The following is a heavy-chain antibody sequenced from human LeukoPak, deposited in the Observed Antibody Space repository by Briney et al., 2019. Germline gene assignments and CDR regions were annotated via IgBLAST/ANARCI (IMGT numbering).Heavy chain of an antibody. CDR1: GGSLSSYY. CDR3: ARLGYSYGSADYYYYMDV. J-gene: IGHJ6*03. D-gene: IGHD5-18*01. CDR2: IYTSGST. Sequence: SETLSLTCTVSGGSLSSYYWSWTRQPPGKGLEWIGYIYTSGSTNYNPSLKSRVTISVDTSKNQFSLKLSSVTAADTAVYYCARLGYSYGSADYYYYMDVWGKGTTVTVSS. V-gene: IGHV4-4*09.